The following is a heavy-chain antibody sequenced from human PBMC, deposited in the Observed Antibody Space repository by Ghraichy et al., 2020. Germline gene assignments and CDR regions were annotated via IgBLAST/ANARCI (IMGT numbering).Heavy chain of an antibody. CDR2: TRNKANSYTT. Sequence: GGSLRLSCAASGFTFSDHYMDWVRQAPGKGLEWGGRTRNKANSYTTEYAASVKGRFTISRDDSKNSLYLQMNSLKTEDTAVYYCARVSHYYDFWSGYYYYYMDFWGNGTPATVSS. CDR1: GFTFSDHY. D-gene: IGHD3-3*01. CDR3: ARVSHYYDFWSGYYYYYMDF. V-gene: IGHV3-72*01. J-gene: IGHJ6*03.